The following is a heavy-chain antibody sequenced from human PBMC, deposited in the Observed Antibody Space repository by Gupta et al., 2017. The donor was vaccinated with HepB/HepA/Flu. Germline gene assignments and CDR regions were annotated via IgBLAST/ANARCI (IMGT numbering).Heavy chain of an antibody. CDR2: INPSGGVT. D-gene: IGHD1-1*01. Sequence: QVQLVQSGAEVKKPGASVKVFCKSSGYTFTTYHMHWVRQAPGQGLEWVGCINPSGGVTTYAKKFQGRDTMTTDTSTRMTYMEGGSLRIEDTAVYFCARATATGTAGLLDYWGQGTLITVSS. J-gene: IGHJ4*02. CDR1: GYTFTTYH. CDR3: ARATATGTAGLLDY. V-gene: IGHV1-46*01.